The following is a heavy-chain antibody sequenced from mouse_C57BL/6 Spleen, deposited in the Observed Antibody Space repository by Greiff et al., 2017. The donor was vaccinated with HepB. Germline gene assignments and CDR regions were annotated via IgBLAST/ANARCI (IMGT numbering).Heavy chain of an antibody. CDR1: GYTFTSYW. V-gene: IGHV1-55*01. D-gene: IGHD3-2*02. Sequence: QVQLQQPGAELVKPGASVKMSCKASGYTFTSYWITWVKQRPGQGLEWIGDIYPGSGSTNYNEKFKSKATLTVDTSSSTAYMQLSSLTSEDSAVYYCARRGDSSGYCDYWGQGTTLTVSS. CDR3: ARRGDSSGYCDY. CDR2: IYPGSGST. J-gene: IGHJ2*01.